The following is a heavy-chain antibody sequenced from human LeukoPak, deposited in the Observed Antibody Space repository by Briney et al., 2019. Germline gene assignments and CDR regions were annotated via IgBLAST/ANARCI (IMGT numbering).Heavy chain of an antibody. CDR2: ISYDGSDK. V-gene: IGHV3-30*03. J-gene: IGHJ4*02. CDR1: GFTFSSYG. Sequence: GTSLRLSCAASGFTFSSYGMHWVRQAPGKGLEWVAVISYDGSDKYYADSVEGLFTISRDNSNNMLYLQVNSLRAEDTAVYFCARGPHYGSGTFDYWGQGTLVTVSS. D-gene: IGHD3-10*01. CDR3: ARGPHYGSGTFDY.